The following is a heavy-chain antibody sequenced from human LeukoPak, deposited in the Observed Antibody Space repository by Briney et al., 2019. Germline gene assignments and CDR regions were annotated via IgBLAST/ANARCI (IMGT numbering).Heavy chain of an antibody. CDR2: IYHSANA. V-gene: IGHV4-30-2*01. Sequence: SQTLSLTCTVSGGSFNSGGYYWSWVRQPPGKGLEWIGFIYHSANADYNPSLKSRVTISVDWSKNQFSLKLSSVTAADTAVYYCAREIRYCSSTSCYTDAFDIWGQGTMVTVSS. D-gene: IGHD2-2*02. CDR1: GGSFNSGGYY. CDR3: AREIRYCSSTSCYTDAFDI. J-gene: IGHJ3*02.